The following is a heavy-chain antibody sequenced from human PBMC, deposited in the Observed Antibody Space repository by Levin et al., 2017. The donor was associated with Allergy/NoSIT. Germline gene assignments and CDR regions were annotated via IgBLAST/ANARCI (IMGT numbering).Heavy chain of an antibody. V-gene: IGHV3-23*01. Sequence: PGGSLRLSCAASGFTFSSYAMSWVRQAPGKGLEWVSAITGSGGSTYYADSVKGRFTISRDNSNNTLYLQMNSLRAEVTAVYYCANSEYSSRWYSYYFDYWGQGTLVTVSS. D-gene: IGHD6-13*01. CDR2: ITGSGGST. J-gene: IGHJ4*02. CDR1: GFTFSSYA. CDR3: ANSEYSSRWYSYYFDY.